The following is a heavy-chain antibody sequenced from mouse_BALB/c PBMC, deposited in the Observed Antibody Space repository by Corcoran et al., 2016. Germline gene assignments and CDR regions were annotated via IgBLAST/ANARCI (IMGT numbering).Heavy chain of an antibody. V-gene: IGHV3-6*02. J-gene: IGHJ2*01. CDR1: GYSITSGHS. D-gene: IGHD1-1*01. Sequence: DVQLQESGPGIVKPSQTLSLTCSVTGYSITSGHSWNWIRQFPGNKLEWMGYISYDGSNNYNPSLKNRISITRDTSKNRCFLKLNSVTTEDTATYYGARDYYGRSYFDYWGQGTTLTVSS. CDR3: ARDYYGRSYFDY. CDR2: ISYDGSN.